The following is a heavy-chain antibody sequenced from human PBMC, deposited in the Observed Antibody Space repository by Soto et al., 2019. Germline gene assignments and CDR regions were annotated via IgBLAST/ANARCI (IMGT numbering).Heavy chain of an antibody. D-gene: IGHD1-26*01. Sequence: PSETLSLTCAVYGGSLSGYYWSWIRQPPGKALEWIGEINYSGNTNYNPSLKSRVTILVDTSKNQLFLNLTSVTAADTAMYYCARHHVRGRTIAGAAEFWGQGTLVTVSS. CDR1: GGSLSGYY. V-gene: IGHV4-34*01. CDR3: ARHHVRGRTIAGAAEF. CDR2: INYSGNT. J-gene: IGHJ4*02.